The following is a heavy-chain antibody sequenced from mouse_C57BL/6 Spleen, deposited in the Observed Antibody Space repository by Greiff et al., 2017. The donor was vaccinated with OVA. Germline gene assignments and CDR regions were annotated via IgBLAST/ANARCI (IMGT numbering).Heavy chain of an antibody. CDR1: GFTFSSYA. CDR3: ARDYHYAMDY. J-gene: IGHJ4*01. V-gene: IGHV5-4*01. CDR2: ISDGGSYT. Sequence: EVKLMESGGGLVKPGGSLKLSCAASGFTFSSYAMSWVRQTPEKRLEWVATISDGGSYTYYPDNVKGRFTISRDNAKNNLYLQMSHLKSEDTAMYYCARDYHYAMDYWGQGTSVTVSS.